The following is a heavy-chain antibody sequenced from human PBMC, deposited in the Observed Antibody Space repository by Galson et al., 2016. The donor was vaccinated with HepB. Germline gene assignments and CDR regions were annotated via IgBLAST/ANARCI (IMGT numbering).Heavy chain of an antibody. V-gene: IGHV3-74*01. J-gene: IGHJ5*02. CDR3: ARSDHFDP. CDR2: IKGDGSDT. Sequence: MHWVRQAPGKGLVWVSRIKGDGSDTYYADSVKGRFIVSRDNAKNTLYLQMNSLRVEDTAVYYCARSDHFDPWGQGTLVTVSS. D-gene: IGHD1-14*01.